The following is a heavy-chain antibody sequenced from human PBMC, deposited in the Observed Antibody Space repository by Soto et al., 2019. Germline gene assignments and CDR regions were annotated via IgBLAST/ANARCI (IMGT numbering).Heavy chain of an antibody. Sequence: SDTLSLTCTVSGGFISSYYWSWIRQPPGKGLEWIGYIYYSGSPSYNPSLRSRVTISVDTSKNQFSLNLSSVTAADTAVYYCARHGGSTWVADYWGQGTLVTVSS. CDR1: GGFISSYY. CDR2: IYYSGSP. D-gene: IGHD3-3*01. J-gene: IGHJ4*02. V-gene: IGHV4-59*08. CDR3: ARHGGSTWVADY.